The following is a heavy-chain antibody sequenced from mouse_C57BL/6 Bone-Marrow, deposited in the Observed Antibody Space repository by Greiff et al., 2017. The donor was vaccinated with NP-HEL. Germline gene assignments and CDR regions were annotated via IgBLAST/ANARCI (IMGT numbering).Heavy chain of an antibody. CDR3: ARSILRYYAMDY. D-gene: IGHD1-1*01. CDR1: GYTFTDYY. Sequence: VKLMESGPELVKPGASVKISCKASGYTFTDYYINWVKQRPGQGLEWIGWIFPGSGSTYYNEKFKGKATLTVDKSSSTAYMLLSSLTSEDSAVYFCARSILRYYAMDYWGQGTSVTVSS. V-gene: IGHV1-75*01. CDR2: IFPGSGST. J-gene: IGHJ4*01.